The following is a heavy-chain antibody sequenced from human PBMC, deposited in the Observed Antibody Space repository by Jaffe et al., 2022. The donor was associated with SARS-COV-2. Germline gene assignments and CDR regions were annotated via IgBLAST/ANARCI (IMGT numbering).Heavy chain of an antibody. D-gene: IGHD1-26*01. CDR3: AKDGNTGALGYYYGMDV. CDR1: GFTFDDYA. CDR2: INWDSGGI. Sequence: EVQLVEFGGGLVQPGRSLRLSCTASGFTFDDYAMHWVRQAPGKGLEWVSGINWDSGGIGYADSVKGRFTISRDNAKNSLYLQMNSLRAEDTALYYCAKDGNTGALGYYYGMDVWGQGTTVIVSS. J-gene: IGHJ6*02. V-gene: IGHV3-9*01.